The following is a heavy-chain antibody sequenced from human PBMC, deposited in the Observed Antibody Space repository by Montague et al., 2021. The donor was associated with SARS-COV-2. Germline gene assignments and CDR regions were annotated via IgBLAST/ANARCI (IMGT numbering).Heavy chain of an antibody. Sequence: SETLSLTCTVSGGSISNYYWSWIRQSPGRGLEWIGYVYFTGKTNXNPSLKSRVTISVDTSKNQFSLRLTSVIAADSAVYYCARGDNYTSDWHPSGVLNYWGQGAPVIVSS. CDR1: GGSISNYY. J-gene: IGHJ4*02. V-gene: IGHV4-59*13. CDR2: VYFTGKT. CDR3: ARGDNYTSDWHPSGVLNY. D-gene: IGHD6-19*01.